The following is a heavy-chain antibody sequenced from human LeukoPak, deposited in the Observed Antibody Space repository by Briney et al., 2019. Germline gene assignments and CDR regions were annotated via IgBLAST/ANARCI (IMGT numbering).Heavy chain of an antibody. D-gene: IGHD6-19*01. Sequence: SQTLSLTCTVSCGSISSGSYYWSWIRQPAGKGLEWIGRIYTSGSTNYHPSLKSRVTISVDTSKNQFSLKLSSVAAADTAVYYCAREPFIAVGDANWFDPWGQGTLVTVPS. CDR1: CGSISSGSYY. CDR3: AREPFIAVGDANWFDP. CDR2: IYTSGST. J-gene: IGHJ5*02. V-gene: IGHV4-61*02.